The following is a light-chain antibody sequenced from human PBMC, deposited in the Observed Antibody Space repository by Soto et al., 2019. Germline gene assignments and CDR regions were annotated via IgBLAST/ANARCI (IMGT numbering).Light chain of an antibody. CDR1: QSPSGW. J-gene: IGKJ1*01. Sequence: DIPLTQSPSTRSASVGDRVMSTCRAIQSPSGWLAWYQQKPGKAPKLRVYKASTVKSGVPSRFMGSGSGTEFTLTISSLRPEDFESFYGKKMNTYSWTFGQGTKVEI. V-gene: IGKV1-5*03. CDR2: KAS. CDR3: KKMNTYSWT.